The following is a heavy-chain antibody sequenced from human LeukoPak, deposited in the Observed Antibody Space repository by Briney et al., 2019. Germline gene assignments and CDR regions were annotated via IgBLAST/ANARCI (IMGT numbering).Heavy chain of an antibody. CDR2: IYYSGST. V-gene: IGHV4-61*01. D-gene: IGHD6-13*01. J-gene: IGHJ6*04. CDR1: GGSVSSGSYY. CDR3: ARATKVSSSSWYPGLNYGMGV. Sequence: SETLSLTCTVSGGSVSSGSYYWSWIRQPPGKGLEWIGYIYYSGSTNYNPSLKSRVTISVDTSKNQFSLKLSSVTAADTAVYYCARATKVSSSSWYPGLNYGMGVWGKGTTVTVSS.